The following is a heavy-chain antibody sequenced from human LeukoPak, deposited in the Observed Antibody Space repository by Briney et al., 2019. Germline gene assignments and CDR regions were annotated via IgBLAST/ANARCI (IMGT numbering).Heavy chain of an antibody. CDR3: ARDSTSSWYGGVDY. CDR2: INPNSGGT. CDR1: GYTFTGYY. J-gene: IGHJ4*02. D-gene: IGHD3-10*01. Sequence: ASVKVSCKAPGYTFTGYYIHWVRQAPGQGLEWMGWINPNSGGTDYAQKFQGRVTMTRDTSISTAYMDLSRLRSDDTAIYYCARDSTSSWYGGVDYWGQGTLVIVSS. V-gene: IGHV1-2*02.